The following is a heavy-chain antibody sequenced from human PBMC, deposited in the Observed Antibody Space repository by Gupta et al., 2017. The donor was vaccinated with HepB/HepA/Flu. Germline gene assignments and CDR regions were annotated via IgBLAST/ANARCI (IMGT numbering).Heavy chain of an antibody. Sequence: QVQLVQSGAEVKKPGASVKVSCKASGYNFTSYDINWVRQATGQGLEWMGWMNPKSGKTGEAQKFQGRVTMTRNTARITAYMEMGRVRSEDTAVYYYARNGDSGRDDFDYGGQGTLVTVSS. CDR3: ARNGDSGRDDFDY. J-gene: IGHJ4*02. CDR1: GYNFTSYD. CDR2: MNPKSGKT. V-gene: IGHV1-8*01. D-gene: IGHD1-26*01.